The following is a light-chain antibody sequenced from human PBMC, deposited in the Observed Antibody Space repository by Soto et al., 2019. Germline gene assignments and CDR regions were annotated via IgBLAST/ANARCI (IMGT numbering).Light chain of an antibody. V-gene: IGKV3-20*01. CDR3: LQFGSSPGFT. J-gene: IGKJ3*01. CDR2: GAS. Sequence: EIVLTQSPGTLSLSPGERATLSCRASQSINSRYLAWYQQKPGQAPRLLIYGASSRATGIPDRFSGSGSGTDFLLSISRLEPEYCSVYDCLQFGSSPGFTFGPGTKVDIK. CDR1: QSINSRY.